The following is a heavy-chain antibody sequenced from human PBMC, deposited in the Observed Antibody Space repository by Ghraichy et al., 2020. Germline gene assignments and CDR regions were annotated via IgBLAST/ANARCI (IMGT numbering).Heavy chain of an antibody. CDR1: GGTFSSYA. D-gene: IGHD3-3*01. Sequence: SVKVSCKASGGTFSSYAISWVRQAPGQGLEWMGGIIPIFGTANYAQKFQGRVTITADESTSTAYMELSSLRSEDTAVYYCARCSGWLLWGYTDAFDIWGQGTMVTVSS. CDR3: ARCSGWLLWGYTDAFDI. CDR2: IIPIFGTA. V-gene: IGHV1-69*13. J-gene: IGHJ3*02.